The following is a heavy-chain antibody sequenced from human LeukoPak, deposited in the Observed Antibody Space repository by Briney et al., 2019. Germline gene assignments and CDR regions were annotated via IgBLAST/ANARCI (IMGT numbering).Heavy chain of an antibody. D-gene: IGHD3-22*01. J-gene: IGHJ3*02. V-gene: IGHV3-11*01. CDR1: GFTFSTSW. CDR3: ARGDSSGHDAFDI. Sequence: GGSLRLSCAASGFTFSTSWMHWVRQAPGKGLEWVSYISSSGSTIYYADSVKGRFTISRDNAKNSLYLQMNSLRAEDTAVYYCARGDSSGHDAFDIWGQGTMVTVSS. CDR2: ISSSGSTI.